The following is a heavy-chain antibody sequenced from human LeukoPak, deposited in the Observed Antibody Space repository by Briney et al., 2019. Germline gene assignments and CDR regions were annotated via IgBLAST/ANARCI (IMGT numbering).Heavy chain of an antibody. V-gene: IGHV1-69*05. CDR1: GYTFTSYD. J-gene: IGHJ3*02. CDR2: IMPIFGTA. CDR3: ARDRSNSSPDCFDI. D-gene: IGHD6-6*01. Sequence: SVKVSCKASGYTFTSYDINWVRQAPGQGLEWMGGIMPIFGTANNAQKFQGRVTITTDESTSTVYMELSSLRSEDTAVYYCARDRSNSSPDCFDIWGQGTLVIVSS.